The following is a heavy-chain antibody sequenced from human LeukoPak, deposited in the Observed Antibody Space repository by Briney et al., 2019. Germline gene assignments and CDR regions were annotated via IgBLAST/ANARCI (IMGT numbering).Heavy chain of an antibody. D-gene: IGHD2-21*02. CDR3: ARPRLVVVTDYGMDV. CDR1: GFTFSDYY. CDR2: ISSSGSTI. Sequence: GGSLRLSCAASGFTFSDYYMSWIRQAPGKGLEWVSYISSSGSTIYYADSVKGRFTISRDNAKNSLYLQMNSLRAEDTAVYYCARPRLVVVTDYGMDVWGQGTLVTVSS. V-gene: IGHV3-11*01. J-gene: IGHJ6*02.